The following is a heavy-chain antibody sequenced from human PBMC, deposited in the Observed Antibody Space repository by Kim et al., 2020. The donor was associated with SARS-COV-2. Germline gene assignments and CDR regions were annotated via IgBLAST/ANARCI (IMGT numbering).Heavy chain of an antibody. CDR3: ARDSTVGSGWYGEYYFDY. Sequence: SVKVSCKASGGTFSSYAISWVRQAPGQGLEWMGGIIPIFGTANYAQKFQGRVTITADESTSTAYMELSSLRSEDTAVYYCARDSTVGSGWYGEYYFDYWGQGTLVTVSS. J-gene: IGHJ4*02. CDR2: IIPIFGTA. V-gene: IGHV1-69*13. D-gene: IGHD6-19*01. CDR1: GGTFSSYA.